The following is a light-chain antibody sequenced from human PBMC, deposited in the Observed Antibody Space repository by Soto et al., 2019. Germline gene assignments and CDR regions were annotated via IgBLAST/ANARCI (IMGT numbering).Light chain of an antibody. Sequence: DTQMTQSPSSLSASVGDRVTITCRASQGIYNYLAWYQQKPGKVPKILIYAASSLVSGVPSRFSGSESGTDFTLTISSLQPEDVATYYCQKCNSAPFTFGPGTKVDIK. CDR3: QKCNSAPFT. CDR2: AAS. CDR1: QGIYNY. V-gene: IGKV1-27*01. J-gene: IGKJ3*01.